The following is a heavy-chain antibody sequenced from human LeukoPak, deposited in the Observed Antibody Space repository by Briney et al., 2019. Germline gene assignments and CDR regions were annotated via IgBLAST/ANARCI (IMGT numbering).Heavy chain of an antibody. J-gene: IGHJ5*02. CDR2: IYHSGST. D-gene: IGHD6-13*01. Sequence: PSETLSLTCTVSGYSISSGYYWGWIRQPPGKGLEWIGSIYHSGSTYYNPSLNSRVTISVDTSKNQFSLKLSSVPAADTAVYYCASENSLGSSWYPARWFDPWGQGTLVTVSS. V-gene: IGHV4-38-2*02. CDR3: ASENSLGSSWYPARWFDP. CDR1: GYSISSGYY.